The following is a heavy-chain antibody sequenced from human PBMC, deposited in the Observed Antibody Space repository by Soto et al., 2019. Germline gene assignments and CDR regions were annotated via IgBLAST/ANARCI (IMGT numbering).Heavy chain of an antibody. D-gene: IGHD5-12*01. CDR3: ARALGYSGYAGMDV. Sequence: QVQLVQSGGEVKKPGASVKVSCKASGYTFTIYGINWVRQTPGQGLEWMGWISPDNGNTNYAQKLQGKDTTTTDTSTSTAYMELRMLRSDDTAVYYCARALGYSGYAGMDVWGQGATVTFSS. J-gene: IGHJ6*02. CDR1: GYTFTIYG. CDR2: ISPDNGNT. V-gene: IGHV1-18*01.